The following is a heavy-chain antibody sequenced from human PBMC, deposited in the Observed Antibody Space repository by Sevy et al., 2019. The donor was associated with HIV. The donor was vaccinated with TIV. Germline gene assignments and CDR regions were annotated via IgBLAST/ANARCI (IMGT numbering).Heavy chain of an antibody. CDR3: AKDIYSSGWYYYYYGMDV. D-gene: IGHD6-19*01. Sequence: GESLKISCAASGFTFDDYAMHWVRQAPGKGLEWVSLISWDGGSTYYADSVKGRFTISRDNSKNSLYLQMNSLRAEDTALYYCAKDIYSSGWYYYYYGMDVWGQGTTVTVSS. J-gene: IGHJ6*02. CDR1: GFTFDDYA. V-gene: IGHV3-43D*03. CDR2: ISWDGGST.